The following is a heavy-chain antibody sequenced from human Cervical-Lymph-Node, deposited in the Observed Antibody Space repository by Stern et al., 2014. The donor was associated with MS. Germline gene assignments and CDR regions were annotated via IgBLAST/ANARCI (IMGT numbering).Heavy chain of an antibody. J-gene: IGHJ4*02. CDR1: GFLFGDYA. CDR2: IDWNSGRI. Sequence: EVQLVESGGGLVQPGKSLRLSCAGSGFLFGDYAMHWVRQVPGKAPELVSGIDWNSGRILYADSVKGRFTTSRDNAKNSLYLQMNSLRAEDTALYYCARVRVGANDFWGQGTLVTVSS. D-gene: IGHD1-26*01. CDR3: ARVRVGANDF. V-gene: IGHV3-9*01.